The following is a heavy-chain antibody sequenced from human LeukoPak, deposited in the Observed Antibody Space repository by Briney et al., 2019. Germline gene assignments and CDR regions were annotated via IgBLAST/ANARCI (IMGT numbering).Heavy chain of an antibody. CDR2: IRYDGSNK. CDR1: GFTFSSFG. V-gene: IGHV3-30*02. D-gene: IGHD1-26*01. Sequence: GGSLRLSCAASGFTFSSFGMHWVRQAPGKGLKWVAYIRYDGSNKNYADSLEGRFTISRDNSKNALYLQIDSLRPEDTAVYYCAKKRGAAFYNWFDPWGQGALVTVSS. J-gene: IGHJ5*02. CDR3: AKKRGAAFYNWFDP.